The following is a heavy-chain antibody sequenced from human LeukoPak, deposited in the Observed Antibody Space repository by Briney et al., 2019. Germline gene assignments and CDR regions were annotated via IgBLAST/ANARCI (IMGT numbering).Heavy chain of an antibody. D-gene: IGHD3-9*01. CDR3: ARVRYFDWLSRPFDY. J-gene: IGHJ4*02. V-gene: IGHV1-69*01. CDR1: GGTFSSYA. Sequence: SVKVSCKASGGTFSSYAISWVRQAPGQGLEWMGGIIPIFGTVNYAQKFQGRVTITADESTSTAYMELSSLRSEDTAVYYCARVRYFDWLSRPFDYWGQGTLVTVSS. CDR2: IIPIFGTV.